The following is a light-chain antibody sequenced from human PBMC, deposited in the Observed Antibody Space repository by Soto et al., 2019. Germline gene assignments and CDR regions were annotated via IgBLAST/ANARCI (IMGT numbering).Light chain of an antibody. J-gene: IGKJ1*01. V-gene: IGKV3-20*01. CDR3: QHYGRSPS. Sequence: EIVLTQSPGTLSLSPGERASLSCRASQSVGSAYVGWYQQKPGQAPRLLIFGASRGATGIPDRFSGSGSGTNFTLTISKLEPEDSAVYYCQHYGRSPSFGRGTKVEIK. CDR2: GAS. CDR1: QSVGSAY.